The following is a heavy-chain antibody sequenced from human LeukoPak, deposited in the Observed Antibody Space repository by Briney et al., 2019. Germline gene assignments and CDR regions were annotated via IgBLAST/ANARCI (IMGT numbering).Heavy chain of an antibody. CDR3: ARRVAARRYFDY. D-gene: IGHD6-6*01. CDR2: IYYSGST. CDR1: GGSISSRSYY. V-gene: IGHV4-39*01. J-gene: IGHJ4*02. Sequence: SETLSLTCTVSGGSISSRSYYWGWIRQPPGKGLEWIGSIYYSGSTYYNPSLKSRVTISVDTSKNQFSLKLSSVTAADTAVYYCARRVAARRYFDYWGQGTLVTVSS.